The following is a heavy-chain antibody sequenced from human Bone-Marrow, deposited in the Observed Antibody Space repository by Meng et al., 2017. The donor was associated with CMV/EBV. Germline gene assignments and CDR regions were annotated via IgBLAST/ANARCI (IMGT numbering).Heavy chain of an antibody. D-gene: IGHD6-13*01. CDR3: ARGPYSSSWNYYFDY. CDR1: GGSISSGDYY. Sequence: QVQLQESGPGLVKPSXXXXXXRXVPGGSISSGDYYWSWIRQPPGKGLEWIGYIYYSGSTYYNPSLKSRVTISVDTSKNQFSLKLSSVTAADTAVYYCARGPYSSSWNYYFDYWGQGTLVTVSS. CDR2: IYYSGST. J-gene: IGHJ4*02. V-gene: IGHV4-30-4*08.